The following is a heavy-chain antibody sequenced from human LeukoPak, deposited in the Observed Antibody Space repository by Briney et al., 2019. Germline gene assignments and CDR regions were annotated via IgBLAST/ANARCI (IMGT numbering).Heavy chain of an antibody. D-gene: IGHD5-18*01. Sequence: GGTLRLSCAASGFTFSNSALSWVRQAPGKGLEWVSDVSGSGASTYYADSVRGRFTISRDNSKNTLYLQMNSLRAEDTAVYYCAKRIQSAMATGYWGQGTLVTVSS. V-gene: IGHV3-23*01. CDR1: GFTFSNSA. CDR2: VSGSGAST. CDR3: AKRIQSAMATGY. J-gene: IGHJ4*02.